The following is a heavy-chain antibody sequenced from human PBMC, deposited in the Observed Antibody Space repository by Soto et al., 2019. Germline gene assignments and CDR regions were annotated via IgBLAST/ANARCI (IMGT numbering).Heavy chain of an antibody. D-gene: IGHD6-6*01. CDR3: ARGGVAARKGRWFDP. J-gene: IGHJ5*02. CDR2: IHYSGST. Sequence: QVQLQESGPGLVKPSETLSLTCTVSGGSLSDYYWTWIRQPPGNGLEWIGYIHYSGSTNYNPSLKSRVTISVDTSKNQFSLKLRSVTAADTAMYHCARGGVAARKGRWFDPWGQGAPVTVSS. V-gene: IGHV4-59*01. CDR1: GGSLSDYY.